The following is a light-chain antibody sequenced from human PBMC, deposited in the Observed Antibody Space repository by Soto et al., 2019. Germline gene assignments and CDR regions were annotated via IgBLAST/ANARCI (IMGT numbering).Light chain of an antibody. CDR3: QRYGSSPPNT. CDR2: GAS. CDR1: QSVSSSY. V-gene: IGKV3-20*01. Sequence: EIVLTQSPGTLSLSPGERATLSCRASQSVSSSYLAWYQQKPGQAPRLLIYGASSRATGIPDRFSGSGSGRDFALTISSVEPEDFAVYYCQRYGSSPPNTFGEGTKLEIK. J-gene: IGKJ2*01.